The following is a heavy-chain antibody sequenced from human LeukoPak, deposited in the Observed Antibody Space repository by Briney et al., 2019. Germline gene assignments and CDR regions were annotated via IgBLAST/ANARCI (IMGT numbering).Heavy chain of an antibody. V-gene: IGHV4-34*01. D-gene: IGHD4-17*01. CDR3: ASAVNPSYFDL. CDR1: GGSFSGYY. J-gene: IGHJ2*01. Sequence: PSETLSLTSAVYGGSFSGYYWSWIRQPPGKGLEWIGEINHSGSTNYNPSLKSRVTISVDTSKNQFSLKLSSVTAADTAVYYCASAVNPSYFDLWGRGTLVTVSS. CDR2: INHSGST.